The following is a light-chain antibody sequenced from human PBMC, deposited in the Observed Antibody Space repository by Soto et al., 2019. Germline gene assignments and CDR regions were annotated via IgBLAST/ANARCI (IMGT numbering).Light chain of an antibody. CDR3: QHYGDSSWP. V-gene: IGKV3-20*01. CDR2: GTS. CDR1: RSVSDTL. J-gene: IGKJ1*01. Sequence: IVLSQSLGALSLSPEERATLSCSADRSVSDTLLTWFQQKPGQAPRLLIFGTSNRAPGIPDRFSGSGSGTDFTLTISRLEPDDFAVYYCQHYGDSSWPFGQVTKVAIK.